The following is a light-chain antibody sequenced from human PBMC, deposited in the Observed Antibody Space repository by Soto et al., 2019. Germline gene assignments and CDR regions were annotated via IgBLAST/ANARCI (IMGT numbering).Light chain of an antibody. CDR3: CSYAGSSPYV. CDR2: EGS. CDR1: SSDVGSYNL. Sequence: QSVLTQPASVSGSPGQSITISCTGTSSDVGSYNLVSWYQQHPGKAPKLMIYEGSKRPSGVSNRFSGSKSGNTASLTISGLQAEDEADYYCCSYAGSSPYVFGTGTKV. V-gene: IGLV2-23*01. J-gene: IGLJ1*01.